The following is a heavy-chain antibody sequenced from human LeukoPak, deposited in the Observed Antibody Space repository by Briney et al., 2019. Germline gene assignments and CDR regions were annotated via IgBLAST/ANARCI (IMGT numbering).Heavy chain of an antibody. CDR3: TTGIRGD. CDR1: GFTFSSYW. Sequence: GGSLRLSCAATGFTFSSYWMNWVRQAPGEGLDWVGRIASKTDGGATDYAAPVKGRFTISRDDSKNTLNLQMNSLKTEDTAVYYCTTGIRGDWGQGTLVTVSS. D-gene: IGHD3-10*01. CDR2: IASKTDGGAT. J-gene: IGHJ4*02. V-gene: IGHV3-15*04.